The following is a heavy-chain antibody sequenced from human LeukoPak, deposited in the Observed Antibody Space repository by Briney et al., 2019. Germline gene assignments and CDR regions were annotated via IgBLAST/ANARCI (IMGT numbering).Heavy chain of an antibody. CDR3: ARVVDYYDSSGPRGWDAFDI. CDR1: GYTFSTYA. D-gene: IGHD3-22*01. J-gene: IGHJ3*02. CDR2: SNTNTGNP. Sequence: ASVKVSCKASGYTFSTYAMNWVRQAPGQGLEWMGLSNTNTGNPTYAQRFTGRFVFSLDTSVSTAYLKISSLKADDTAVYYCARVVDYYDSSGPRGWDAFDIWGQGTMVTASS. V-gene: IGHV7-4-1*02.